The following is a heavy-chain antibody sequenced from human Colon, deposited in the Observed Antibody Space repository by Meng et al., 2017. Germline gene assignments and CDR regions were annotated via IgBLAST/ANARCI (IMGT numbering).Heavy chain of an antibody. CDR1: GLTFRRYA. Sequence: GGSLRLSCVVSGLTFRRYAMHWVRQAPGKGLEWVAVIANDGGHKEYADSVKGRFTISRDNSLNTLYLQMNSLRAEDTAVYYCARDYNDGSGRFDYWGQGTLVTVSS. V-gene: IGHV3-30*01. D-gene: IGHD3-22*01. CDR2: IANDGGHK. J-gene: IGHJ4*02. CDR3: ARDYNDGSGRFDY.